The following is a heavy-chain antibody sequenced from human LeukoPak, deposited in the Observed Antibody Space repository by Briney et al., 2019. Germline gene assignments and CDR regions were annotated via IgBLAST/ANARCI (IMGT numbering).Heavy chain of an antibody. J-gene: IGHJ4*02. CDR2: ISSSSSYL. V-gene: IGHV3-21*01. Sequence: GGSLRLSCAASGFTFQSYSMTWVRQAPGKGLEWVSSISSSSSYLRYADSVKGRFIISRDNAKNSLYLQMNSLRAEDAAVYYCARDYYDSSAYYSASDYWGQGTLVTVSS. CDR1: GFTFQSYS. D-gene: IGHD3-22*01. CDR3: ARDYYDSSAYYSASDY.